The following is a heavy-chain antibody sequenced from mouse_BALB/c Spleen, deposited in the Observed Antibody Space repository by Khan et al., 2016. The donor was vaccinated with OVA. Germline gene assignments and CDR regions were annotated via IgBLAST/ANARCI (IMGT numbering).Heavy chain of an antibody. CDR1: GYAFTNYL. CDR3: TRGGFGGLAY. CDR2: INPGSGGT. D-gene: IGHD3-1*01. J-gene: IGHJ3*01. V-gene: IGHV1-54*01. Sequence: VQLKESGAELVRPGTSVKVSCKASGYAFTNYLIEWVKQRPGQGLEWIGVINPGSGGTNYNEKFKGKATLTADKSSSTAYMQLSSMTSDVSAVYCCTRGGFGGLAYWGQGTLVTVSA.